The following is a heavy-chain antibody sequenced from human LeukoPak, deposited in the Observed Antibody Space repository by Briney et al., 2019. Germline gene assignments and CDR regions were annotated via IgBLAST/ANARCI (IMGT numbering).Heavy chain of an antibody. D-gene: IGHD4-17*01. J-gene: IGHJ4*02. CDR1: GFTFGSYG. Sequence: GGSLRLSCASSGFTFGSYGMHWVRQAPGKGLDWVAFVRYDGNNPYYSASVKGRFTISRDNSNNTVLLQKNNLRLEDAAVYYCARGSRYGDYPYYCDFWGQGTLVTVSS. CDR3: ARGSRYGDYPYYCDF. V-gene: IGHV3-30*02. CDR2: VRYDGNNP.